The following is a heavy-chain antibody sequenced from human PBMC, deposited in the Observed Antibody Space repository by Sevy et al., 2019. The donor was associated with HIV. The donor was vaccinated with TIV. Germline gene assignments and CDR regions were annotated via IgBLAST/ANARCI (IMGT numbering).Heavy chain of an antibody. J-gene: IGHJ4*02. V-gene: IGHV3-72*01. D-gene: IGHD6-13*01. CDR2: IRNKADSYTT. CDR1: GFTFSDHY. CDR3: ATHAGIAAAGSVFDY. Sequence: GGSLRLSCAASGFTFSDHYMEWVRQAPGKGLEWVGRIRNKADSYTTEYAASVKGRFTISRDDSKNSVYLRMNSLKTEDTAVYYCATHAGIAAAGSVFDYWGQGTLVTVSS.